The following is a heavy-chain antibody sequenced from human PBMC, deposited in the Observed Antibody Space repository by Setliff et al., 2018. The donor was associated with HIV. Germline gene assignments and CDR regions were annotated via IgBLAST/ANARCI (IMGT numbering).Heavy chain of an antibody. CDR1: AYTFTSYG. CDR2: ISAYNGNT. D-gene: IGHD1-1*01. V-gene: IGHV1-18*01. Sequence: ASVKVSCKASAYTFTSYGISWLRQAPGQELEWMGWISAYNGNTNYAQKLQGRVTMTTDTSTSTAYMELRSLRSDDTAVYFCARMRVFLGTTGTRRVDAFDIWGQGTMVTVSS. J-gene: IGHJ3*02. CDR3: ARMRVFLGTTGTRRVDAFDI.